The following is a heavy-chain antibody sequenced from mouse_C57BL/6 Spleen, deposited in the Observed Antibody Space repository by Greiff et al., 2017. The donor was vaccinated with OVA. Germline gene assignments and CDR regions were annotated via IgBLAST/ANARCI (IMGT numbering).Heavy chain of an antibody. Sequence: EVQVVESGPGMVKPSQSLSLTCTVTGYSITSGYDWHWIRHFPGNKLEWMGYISYSGSTNYNPSLKSRISITHDTSKNHFFLKLNSVTTEDTATYYCARNDGYYPYYFDYWGQGTTLTVSS. CDR2: ISYSGST. D-gene: IGHD2-3*01. V-gene: IGHV3-1*01. J-gene: IGHJ2*01. CDR1: GYSITSGYD. CDR3: ARNDGYYPYYFDY.